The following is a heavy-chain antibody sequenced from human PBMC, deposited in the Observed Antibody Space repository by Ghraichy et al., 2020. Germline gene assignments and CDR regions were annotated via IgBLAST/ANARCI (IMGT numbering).Heavy chain of an antibody. CDR2: IIPIFGTA. V-gene: IGHV1-69*13. J-gene: IGHJ3*02. Sequence: SVKVSCKASGGTFSSYAISWVRQAPGQGLEWMGGIIPIFGTANYAQKFQGRVTITADESTSTAYMELSSLRSEDTAVYYCARQGVRMWEREHPEYQLQHRRAFDIWGQGTMVTVSS. D-gene: IGHD2-2*01. CDR3: ARQGVRMWEREHPEYQLQHRRAFDI. CDR1: GGTFSSYA.